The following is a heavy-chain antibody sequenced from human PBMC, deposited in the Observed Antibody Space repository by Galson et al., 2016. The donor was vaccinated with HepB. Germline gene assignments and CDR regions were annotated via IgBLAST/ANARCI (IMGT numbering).Heavy chain of an antibody. J-gene: IGHJ6*03. CDR1: GINFRNYG. V-gene: IGHV3-30*18. Sequence: SLRLSCAVSGINFRNYGMHWVRQAPGKGLEWVAVISYDVTKNYYADSVMGRFTISRDNSKNTLSLQMNSLRAEDTAVYYCAKGEVAKIYGHYYYYYMDVWGKGTTVTDSS. CDR2: ISYDVTKN. D-gene: IGHD5-12*01. CDR3: AKGEVAKIYGHYYYYYMDV.